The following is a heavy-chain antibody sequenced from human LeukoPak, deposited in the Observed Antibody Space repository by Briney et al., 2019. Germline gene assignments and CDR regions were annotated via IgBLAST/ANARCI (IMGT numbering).Heavy chain of an antibody. CDR2: ISSDGRDK. Sequence: GCLRLSRVPSEFSPSTYAMHWVRQAPGGRLGWVAVISSDGRDKHHADTVQGRVTISRDISKSTLYLQMNSLRAEDTAVYYCAKDLRRIAAYYLDYWGQGAMVTVSS. CDR1: EFSPSTYA. J-gene: IGHJ4*02. D-gene: IGHD6-25*01. CDR3: AKDLRRIAAYYLDY. V-gene: IGHV3-30*18.